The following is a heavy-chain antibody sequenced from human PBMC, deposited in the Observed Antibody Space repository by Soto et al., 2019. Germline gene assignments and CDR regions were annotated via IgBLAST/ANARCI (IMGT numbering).Heavy chain of an antibody. J-gene: IGHJ3*02. CDR3: ARVEDYVVAFDI. Sequence: SETLSLTCTVSGGSISSYYWSWIRQPPGKGLEWIGYIYYSGSTNYNPSLKSRVTISVDTSKNQFSLKLSSVTAADTAVYYCARVEDYVVAFDIWGQGTMVTVSS. V-gene: IGHV4-59*01. D-gene: IGHD4-17*01. CDR1: GGSISSYY. CDR2: IYYSGST.